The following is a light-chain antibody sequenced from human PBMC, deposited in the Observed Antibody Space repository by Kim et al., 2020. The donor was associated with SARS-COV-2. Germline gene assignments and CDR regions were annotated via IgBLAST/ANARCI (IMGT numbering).Light chain of an antibody. CDR2: INS. CDR3: AAWDDSLNGPV. V-gene: IGLV1-44*01. J-gene: IGLJ1*01. CDR1: NCNIGSNT. Sequence: GKRVTITFSGSNCNIGSNTVNWYQQLPGTAPKILICINSQRPSGVPDRFSGSKSGTSASLAISGLQSEDEADYYCAAWDDSLNGPVFGAGTKVTVL.